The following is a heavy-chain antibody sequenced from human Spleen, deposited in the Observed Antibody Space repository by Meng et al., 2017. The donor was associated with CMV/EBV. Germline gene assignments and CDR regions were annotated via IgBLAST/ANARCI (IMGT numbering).Heavy chain of an antibody. CDR1: EFCISRDH. CDR2: VDSGDRT. Sequence: RLCCAASEFCISRDHMTWVRQAPGKGRRWVSVVDSGDRTNYADSVKGRFTISRDNSNNTLYLQMNSLRVEDTAVYYCARWVGGYFDSWGQGTLVTVSS. D-gene: IGHD3-16*01. J-gene: IGHJ4*02. CDR3: ARWVGGYFDS. V-gene: IGHV3-53*01.